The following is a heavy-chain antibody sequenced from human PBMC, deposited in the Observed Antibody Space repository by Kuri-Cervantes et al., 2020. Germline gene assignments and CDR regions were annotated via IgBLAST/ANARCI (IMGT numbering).Heavy chain of an antibody. CDR3: ARDKGSSQVYYYGMDV. V-gene: IGHV4-39*02. CDR1: GGSISSSSYY. Sequence: SETLSLTCTVSGGSISSSSYYWGWIRQPPGKGLEWIGSIYYSGGTYYNPSLKSRVTISVDTSKDQFSLKLSSVTAADTAVYYCARDKGSSQVYYYGMDVWGQGTTVTVSS. J-gene: IGHJ6*02. CDR2: IYYSGGT. D-gene: IGHD6-6*01.